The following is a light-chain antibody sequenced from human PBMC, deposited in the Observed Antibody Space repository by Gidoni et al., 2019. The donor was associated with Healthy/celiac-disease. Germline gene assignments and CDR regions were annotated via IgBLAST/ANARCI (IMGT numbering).Light chain of an antibody. Sequence: SYELTQPPSVSVSPGPTARITCSGDALPKQYAYWYQQKPGQAPVLVIYKDSERPAWIPERFSGSSSGTTVTLTISGVQAEDEADYYCQSADSSGTYPYVFGTGTKVTVL. V-gene: IGLV3-25*03. J-gene: IGLJ1*01. CDR3: QSADSSGTYPYV. CDR1: ALPKQY. CDR2: KDS.